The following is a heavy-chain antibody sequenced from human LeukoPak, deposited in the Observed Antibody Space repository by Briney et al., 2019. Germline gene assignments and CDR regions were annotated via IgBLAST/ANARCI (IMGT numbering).Heavy chain of an antibody. V-gene: IGHV1-18*01. Sequence: ASVKVSCKSSGYTFTSHGISWVRRAPGQGLEWMGWISGHNGDTKYAQKFEGRVTMTTDRSTSTAYMEMRSLRSDDTAAYHCARVSGYDSSFIDIWGQGTMVTVSS. D-gene: IGHD3-22*01. CDR2: ISGHNGDT. CDR3: ARVSGYDSSFIDI. J-gene: IGHJ3*02. CDR1: GYTFTSHG.